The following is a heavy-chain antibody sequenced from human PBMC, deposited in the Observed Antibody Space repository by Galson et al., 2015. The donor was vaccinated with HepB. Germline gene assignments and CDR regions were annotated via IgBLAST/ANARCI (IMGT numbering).Heavy chain of an antibody. CDR3: TTGRYYYGMDV. V-gene: IGHV3-15*07. Sequence: SLRLSCAASGFTFSNAWMNWVRQAPGKGLEWVGRIKSKNDGGTTDYAAPVKGRFTISRDDSRNTLYLQMNSLKTEDTAVYYCTTGRYYYGMDVWGQETTVTVSS. CDR1: GFTFSNAW. J-gene: IGHJ6*02. CDR2: IKSKNDGGTT.